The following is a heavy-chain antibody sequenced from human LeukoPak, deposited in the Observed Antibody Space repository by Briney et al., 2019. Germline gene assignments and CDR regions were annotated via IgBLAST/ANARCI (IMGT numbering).Heavy chain of an antibody. CDR2: IYSGGST. J-gene: IGHJ4*02. CDR1: GFTVSSNY. V-gene: IGHV3-53*01. Sequence: PGGSLRLSCAASGFTVSSNYMSWVRQAPGKGLEWVSVIYSGGSTYYADSVKGRFTISRDNSKNTLYLQMNSLRAEDTAVYYCARAEWELLEDYWGQGTLVTVSS. D-gene: IGHD1-26*01. CDR3: ARAEWELLEDY.